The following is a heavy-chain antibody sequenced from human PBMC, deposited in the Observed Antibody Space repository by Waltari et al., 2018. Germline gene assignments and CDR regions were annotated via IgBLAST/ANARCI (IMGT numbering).Heavy chain of an antibody. Sequence: QVQLQESGPGLVKPSETLSLTCTVSGGSISSHYWSWIRQPPGKGLEWIGYIYYSGSTNYNPSLKSRVTISVDTSKNQFSLKLSSVTAADTAVYYCARGSVDTWPFDYWGQGTLVTVSS. CDR1: GGSISSHY. CDR2: IYYSGST. V-gene: IGHV4-59*11. CDR3: ARGSVDTWPFDY. J-gene: IGHJ4*02. D-gene: IGHD3-9*01.